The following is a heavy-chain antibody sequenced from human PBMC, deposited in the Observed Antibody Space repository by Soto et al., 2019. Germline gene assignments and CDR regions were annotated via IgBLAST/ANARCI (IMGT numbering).Heavy chain of an antibody. D-gene: IGHD2-2*01. V-gene: IGHV1-69*12. Sequence: QVQLVQSGAEVKKPGSSMKVSCKASGGTFSSYAISWVRQAPGQGIEWMGGIIPIFGTANYAQKFQGRVTITADESTSTAYMELSSLRSEDTAVYYCTRSTSSATTFDYWGQGTLVTVSS. J-gene: IGHJ4*02. CDR2: IIPIFGTA. CDR1: GGTFSSYA. CDR3: TRSTSSATTFDY.